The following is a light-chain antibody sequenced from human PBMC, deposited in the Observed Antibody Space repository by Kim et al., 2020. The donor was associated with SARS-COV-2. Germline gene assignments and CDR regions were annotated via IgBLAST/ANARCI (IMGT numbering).Light chain of an antibody. V-gene: IGLV2-14*01. CDR3: SSYTSSSTL. Sequence: VPGSPRQSITIACPGSSAYTRFSWYQQHPGKAPKLMIYEVTNRPSGVSNRFSGSKSGNTASLTISGLQAEDEADYYCSSYTSSSTLFGGGTQLTVL. CDR1: SAYTR. J-gene: IGLJ2*01. CDR2: EVT.